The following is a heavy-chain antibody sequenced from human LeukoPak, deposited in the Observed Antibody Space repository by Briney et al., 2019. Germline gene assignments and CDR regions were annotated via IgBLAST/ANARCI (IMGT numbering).Heavy chain of an antibody. CDR2: IYSGGST. CDR1: GFTFSSCA. CDR3: ARGSGSYYIDYYYGMDV. J-gene: IGHJ6*02. Sequence: PGRSLRLSCAASGFTFSSCAMHWVRQAPGKGLEWVSVIYSGGSTYYADSVKGRFTISRDNSKNTLHLQMNSLRAEDTAVYYCARGSGSYYIDYYYGMDVWGQGTTVTVSS. D-gene: IGHD3-10*01. V-gene: IGHV3-53*01.